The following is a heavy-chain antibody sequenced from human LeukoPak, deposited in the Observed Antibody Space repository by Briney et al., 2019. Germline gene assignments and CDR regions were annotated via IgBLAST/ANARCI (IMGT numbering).Heavy chain of an antibody. J-gene: IGHJ4*02. CDR2: IKQDGSEK. V-gene: IGHV3-7*01. Sequence: GGSLRLSCAASGFTFSSYEMNWVRQAPGKGLEWVANIKQDGSEKYYVDSVKGRFTISRDNAKNSLYLQMNSLRAEDTAVYYCARRRPFDYWGQGTLVTVSS. CDR3: ARRRPFDY. CDR1: GFTFSSYE.